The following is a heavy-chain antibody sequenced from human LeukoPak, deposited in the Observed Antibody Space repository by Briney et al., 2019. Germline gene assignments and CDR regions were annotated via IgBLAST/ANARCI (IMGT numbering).Heavy chain of an antibody. CDR3: ARLETYDSTLDY. Sequence: PSETLSLTCTVSGDSITTSSYYWGWTRQPPGKGMEWIGNIYYSGSTYYNTSLKSRVTISVDTSKNQFSLWLSSVTAADTAVYYCARLETYDSTLDYWGQGTLVTVSS. V-gene: IGHV4-39*01. CDR1: GDSITTSSYY. J-gene: IGHJ4*02. D-gene: IGHD3-22*01. CDR2: IYYSGST.